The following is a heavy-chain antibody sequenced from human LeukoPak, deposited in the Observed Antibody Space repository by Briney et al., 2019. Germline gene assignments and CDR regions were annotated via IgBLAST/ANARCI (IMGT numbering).Heavy chain of an antibody. J-gene: IGHJ5*02. V-gene: IGHV3-21*01. Sequence: GGSLRLSCAASGFTFSSYSMNWVRQAPGKGLEWVSSISSSSSYIYYADSGKGRFTISRDNSKNTLYLQTNSLRAEDTAVYYCARDSTDLLNPMVRGENWFDPWGQGTLVTVSS. CDR1: GFTFSSYS. D-gene: IGHD3-10*01. CDR3: ARDSTDLLNPMVRGENWFDP. CDR2: ISSSSSYI.